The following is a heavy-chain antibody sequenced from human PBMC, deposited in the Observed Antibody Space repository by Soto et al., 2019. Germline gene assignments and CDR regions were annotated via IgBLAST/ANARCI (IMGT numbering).Heavy chain of an antibody. CDR2: ISYDGSNK. CDR3: ARSPEYYYDSSGYSNFDY. D-gene: IGHD3-22*01. CDR1: RFTFSSYA. Sequence: QVQLVESGGGVVQPGRSLRLSCAASRFTFSSYAMHWVRQAPGKGLEWVAVISYDGSNKYYADSVKGRFTISRDNSKNTLYLQMNSLRAEDTAVYYCARSPEYYYDSSGYSNFDYWGQGTLVTVSS. J-gene: IGHJ4*02. V-gene: IGHV3-30-3*01.